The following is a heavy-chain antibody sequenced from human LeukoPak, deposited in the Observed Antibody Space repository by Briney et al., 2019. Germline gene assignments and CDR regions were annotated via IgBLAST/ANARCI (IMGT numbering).Heavy chain of an antibody. V-gene: IGHV3-30*04. J-gene: IGHJ4*02. CDR1: GFTFSSYA. Sequence: GRSLRLSCAASGFTFSSYAMHWVRQAPGRGLEWAAVISYDGSNKYYADSVKGRFSISRDNSKNTLYLQMDSLRGEDTAVYYCAKDFRIGYSAHFDYWGQGALVTVSS. CDR3: AKDFRIGYSAHFDY. CDR2: ISYDGSNK. D-gene: IGHD2-21*01.